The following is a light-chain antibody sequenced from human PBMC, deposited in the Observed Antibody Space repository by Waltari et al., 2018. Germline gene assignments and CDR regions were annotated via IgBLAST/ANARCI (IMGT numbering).Light chain of an antibody. CDR2: LGS. V-gene: IGKV2-28*01. Sequence: DIMMTQSPLSLPVTPGEPASISCKSSQSLLHSNGYNYLDWYLQKPGQSPQLLIFLGSNRASGVPDRFSGSGSGTDFTLKISRVETDDVGVHYCMQGLQSPLTFSGGTRVEIK. J-gene: IGKJ4*01. CDR1: QSLLHSNGYNY. CDR3: MQGLQSPLT.